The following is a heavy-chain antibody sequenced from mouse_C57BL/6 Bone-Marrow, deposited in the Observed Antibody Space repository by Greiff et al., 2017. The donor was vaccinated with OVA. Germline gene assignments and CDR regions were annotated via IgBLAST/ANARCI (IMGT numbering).Heavy chain of an antibody. CDR3: TPIYYYGSSDY. V-gene: IGHV14-4*01. CDR1: GFNIKDDY. CDR2: IDPENGDT. D-gene: IGHD1-1*01. Sequence: VQLQQSGAELVRPGASVKLSCTASGFNIKDDYMHWVKQRPEQGLEWIGWIDPENGDTEYASKFQGKATITADTSSNTAYLQLSSLTSEDTAVYYCTPIYYYGSSDYWGKGTTLTVSS. J-gene: IGHJ2*01.